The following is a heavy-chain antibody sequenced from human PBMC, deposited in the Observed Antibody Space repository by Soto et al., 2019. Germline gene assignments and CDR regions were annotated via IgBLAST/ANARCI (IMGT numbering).Heavy chain of an antibody. V-gene: IGHV3-33*01. Sequence: PGRGLKLSCASYGFTFSKYGMHWVVQAPGKGLEWVALIWNDGIRKVYVDSVKGRFTISRDNSKNTLDLQMNNLRDEDTAVYYCARDDDNDANALDYWGPGTLVTVSS. J-gene: IGHJ4*02. CDR1: GFTFSKYG. CDR2: IWNDGIRK. CDR3: ARDDDNDANALDY.